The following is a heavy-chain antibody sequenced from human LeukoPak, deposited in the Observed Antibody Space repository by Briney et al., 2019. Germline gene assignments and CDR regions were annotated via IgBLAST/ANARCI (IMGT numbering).Heavy chain of an antibody. Sequence: GESLKISCKGSGYSFTSYWIGWVRQMDGKGLEWMWIISPGDSDTRYSPYFQGHVTISADKTISTAYLQWSSLKASDTAMYYCARSIRYCSSTSCYPYYYRDVWRKWTTDTVSS. D-gene: IGHD2-2*01. CDR1: GYSFTSYW. J-gene: IGHJ6*03. V-gene: IGHV5-51*01. CDR3: ARSIRYCSSTSCYPYYYRDV. CDR2: ISPGDSDT.